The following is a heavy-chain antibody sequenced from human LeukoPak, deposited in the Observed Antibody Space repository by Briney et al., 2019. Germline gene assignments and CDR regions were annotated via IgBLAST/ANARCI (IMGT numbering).Heavy chain of an antibody. CDR1: GFTFSSYW. CDR3: AGDSSGYYSWSGFSDY. D-gene: IGHD3-22*01. Sequence: GGSLRLSCAASGFTFSSYWMHWVRQAPGKGLVWVSRINSDGSSTSYADSVKGRFTISRDNAKNTLYPQMNSLRAEDTAVYYCAGDSSGYYSWSGFSDYWGQGTLVTVSS. CDR2: INSDGSST. V-gene: IGHV3-74*01. J-gene: IGHJ4*02.